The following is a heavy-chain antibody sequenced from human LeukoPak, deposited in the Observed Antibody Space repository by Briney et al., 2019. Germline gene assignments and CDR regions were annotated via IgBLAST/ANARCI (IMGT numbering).Heavy chain of an antibody. D-gene: IGHD3-3*01. V-gene: IGHV3-21*01. J-gene: IGHJ3*02. CDR1: GFTFSSYA. CDR3: ARRLSTQTYYDFWSGYSYAFDI. Sequence: GGSLRLSCAASGFTFSSYAMSWVRQAPGRGLEWVSSISSSSSYIYYADSAKGRFTISRDNAKNSLYLQMNSLRAEDTAVYYCARRLSTQTYYDFWSGYSYAFDIWGQGTMVTVSS. CDR2: ISSSSSYI.